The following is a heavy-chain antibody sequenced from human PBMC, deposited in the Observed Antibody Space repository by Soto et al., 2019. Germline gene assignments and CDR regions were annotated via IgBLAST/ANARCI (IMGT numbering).Heavy chain of an antibody. J-gene: IGHJ6*02. D-gene: IGHD3-10*01. V-gene: IGHV4-4*02. CDR1: SGSISSSNW. CDR2: IYHSGST. CDR3: ARGATMVRGVSLNYYYYGMDV. Sequence: SETLSLTCAVSSGSISSSNWWSWVRQPPGKGLEWIGEIYHSGSTNYNPSLKSRVTISVDKSKNQFSLKLSSVTAADTAVYYCARGATMVRGVSLNYYYYGMDVWGQGTTVTVSS.